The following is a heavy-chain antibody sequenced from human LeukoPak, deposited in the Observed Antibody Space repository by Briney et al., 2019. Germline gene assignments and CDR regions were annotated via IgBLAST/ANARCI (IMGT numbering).Heavy chain of an antibody. CDR3: ARVPMAMGGLVDY. CDR2: IKQDGSEK. Sequence: TGGSVTHSCAASGFTFSSYWMSWVRQAPGKGLEWVANIKQDGSEKYYVDSVKGRFTISRDNAKNSLYLQMNSLRAEDTAVYYCARVPMAMGGLVDYWGQGPVVTVSS. V-gene: IGHV3-7*01. CDR1: GFTFSSYW. J-gene: IGHJ4*02. D-gene: IGHD3-16*01.